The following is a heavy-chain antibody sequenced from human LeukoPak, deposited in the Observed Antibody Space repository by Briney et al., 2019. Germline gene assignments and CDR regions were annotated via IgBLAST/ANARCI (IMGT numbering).Heavy chain of an antibody. CDR2: ISSSGSTI. CDR3: ASLQPLSYYFDY. J-gene: IGHJ4*02. D-gene: IGHD2-2*01. CDR1: GFTFSSYE. Sequence: GGSLRLSCADSGFTFSSYEMNWVRQAPGKGLEWVSYISSSGSTIYYADSVKGRFTISRDNAKNSLYLQMNSLRAEDTAVYYCASLQPLSYYFDYWGQGTLVTVSS. V-gene: IGHV3-48*03.